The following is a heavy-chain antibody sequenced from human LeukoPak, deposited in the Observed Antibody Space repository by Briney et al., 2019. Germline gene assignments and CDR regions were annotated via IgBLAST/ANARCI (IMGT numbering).Heavy chain of an antibody. CDR1: GGSFSGYY. CDR3: ARARKTYYYDSSGYKFDY. Sequence: SETLSLTXAVYGGSFSGYYWSWIRQPPGKGLEWIGEINHSGSTNYNPSLKSRVTISVDTSKNQFSLKLSSVTAADTAVYYCARARKTYYYDSSGYKFDYWGQGTLVTVSS. CDR2: INHSGST. V-gene: IGHV4-34*01. J-gene: IGHJ4*02. D-gene: IGHD3-22*01.